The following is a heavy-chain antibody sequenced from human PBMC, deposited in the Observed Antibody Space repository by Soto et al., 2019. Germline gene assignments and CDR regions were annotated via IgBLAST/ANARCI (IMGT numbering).Heavy chain of an antibody. V-gene: IGHV1-2*02. J-gene: IGHJ5*02. CDR1: GYTFTGYY. D-gene: IGHD3-10*01. Sequence: ASVKVSCKASGYTFTGYYMHWVRQAPGQGLEWMGWINPNSGGTNYAQKFQGRVTMTRDTSISTAYMELSRLRSDDTAVYYCARESGSGSYYTNYNWFDPRGQGTLVTVSS. CDR3: ARESGSGSYYTNYNWFDP. CDR2: INPNSGGT.